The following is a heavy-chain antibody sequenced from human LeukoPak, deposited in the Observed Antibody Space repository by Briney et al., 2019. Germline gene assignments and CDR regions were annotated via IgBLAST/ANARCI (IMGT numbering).Heavy chain of an antibody. Sequence: GSSVKVSCKASGGTFSNYAIRWVRQAPGQGLEWMGGIITNYGTTNYAQKYQGRVTITADESTTTVYVELSSLRSEDTAVYYCARPRTYYDFWRGYPPFDYWGQGTLVTVSS. CDR1: GGTFSNYA. CDR2: IITNYGTT. V-gene: IGHV1-69*01. D-gene: IGHD3-3*01. CDR3: ARPRTYYDFWRGYPPFDY. J-gene: IGHJ4*02.